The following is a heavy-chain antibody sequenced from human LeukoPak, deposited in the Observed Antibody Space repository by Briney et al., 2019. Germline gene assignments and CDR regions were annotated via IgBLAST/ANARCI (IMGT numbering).Heavy chain of an antibody. CDR2: IYHSGSA. V-gene: IGHV4-38-2*01. CDR1: GYSIRGDDY. Sequence: SETLSLTCAVSGYSIRGDDYWGWIRQSPGKGLEWIGSIYHSGSAHYNPSLKSRVTISVDTSKNQFSLMLNSVTAADTAVYYCARNRSVTTTPGFDHWGQGTLVTVSS. D-gene: IGHD4-17*01. J-gene: IGHJ4*02. CDR3: ARNRSVTTTPGFDH.